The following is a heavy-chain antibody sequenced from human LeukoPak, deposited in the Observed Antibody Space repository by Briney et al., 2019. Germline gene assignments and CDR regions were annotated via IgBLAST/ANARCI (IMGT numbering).Heavy chain of an antibody. V-gene: IGHV3-30*18. D-gene: IGHD4-23*01. J-gene: IGHJ4*02. Sequence: PGGSLRLSCAASGFTVSSYGMDWVRQARGKGLEWVAVISYEGSNKYYADSVKGRFTISRDNSKNTLYLQMNSLRAEDTAVYYCAKDGTLITTVVTPYYLDYWGQGTLVTVSS. CDR2: ISYEGSNK. CDR1: GFTVSSYG. CDR3: AKDGTLITTVVTPYYLDY.